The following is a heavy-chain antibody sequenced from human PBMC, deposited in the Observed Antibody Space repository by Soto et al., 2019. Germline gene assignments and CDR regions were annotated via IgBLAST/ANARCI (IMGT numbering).Heavy chain of an antibody. Sequence: ASVTVSCKASGYTFSGYYMHWVRQAPGQGLQYMGWINPNSGVTNYVQKFQGWVTMTRDTSTSTAYMELSRLTSDDTAVYYCAREISSSWMDVWGQGTTVTVSS. CDR2: INPNSGVT. J-gene: IGHJ6*02. V-gene: IGHV1-2*04. CDR1: GYTFSGYY. CDR3: AREISSSWMDV. D-gene: IGHD6-13*01.